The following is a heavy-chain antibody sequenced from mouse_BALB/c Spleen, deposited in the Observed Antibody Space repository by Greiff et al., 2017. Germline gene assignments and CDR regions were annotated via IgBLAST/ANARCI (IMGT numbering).Heavy chain of an antibody. D-gene: IGHD1-1*01. CDR3: ARGVTTVVATDFDY. Sequence: VQLQQSGPELVKPGASVKISCKASGYSFTGYYMHWVKQSHVKSLEWIGRINPYNGATSYNQNFKDKASLTVDKSSSTAYMELHSLTSEDSAVYYCARGVTTVVATDFDYWGQGTTLTVSS. CDR1: GYSFTGYY. V-gene: IGHV1-31*01. J-gene: IGHJ2*01. CDR2: INPYNGAT.